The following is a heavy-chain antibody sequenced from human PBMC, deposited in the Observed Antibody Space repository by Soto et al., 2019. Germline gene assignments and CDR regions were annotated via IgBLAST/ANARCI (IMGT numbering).Heavy chain of an antibody. V-gene: IGHV3-30-3*01. J-gene: IGHJ6*02. CDR3: ARVLVLVPAAIKGYGMDV. CDR2: ISYDGSNK. CDR1: GFTFSSYA. Sequence: QVQLVESGGGVVQPGRSLRLSCAASGFTFSSYAMHWVRQAPGQGLEWVAVISYDGSNKYYADSVKGRFTISRDNSKNTLYLKMNSLRAEDTAVYYCARVLVLVPAAIKGYGMDVWGQGTTVTVSS. D-gene: IGHD2-2*02.